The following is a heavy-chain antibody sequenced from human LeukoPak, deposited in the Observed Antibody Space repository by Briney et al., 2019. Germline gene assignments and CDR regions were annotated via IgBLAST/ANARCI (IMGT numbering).Heavy chain of an antibody. V-gene: IGHV3-21*01. CDR1: GFTFSSYR. J-gene: IGHJ4*02. D-gene: IGHD3-10*01. CDR3: ARGRNYYGSGSYYNPNFDY. CDR2: ICSSSSYI. Sequence: KPGGSLRLSCAASGFTFSSYRMNWVRQAPGKGLEWVSSICSSSSYIYYADSVKGRFTISRDNAKNSLYLQMNSLRAEDTAVYYCARGRNYYGSGSYYNPNFDYWGQGTLVTVSS.